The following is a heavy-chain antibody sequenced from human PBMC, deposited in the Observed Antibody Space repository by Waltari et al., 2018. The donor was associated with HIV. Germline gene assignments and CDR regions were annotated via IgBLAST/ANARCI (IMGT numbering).Heavy chain of an antibody. D-gene: IGHD3-3*01. V-gene: IGHV4-34*04. CDR2: VNHSGKR. J-gene: IGHJ5*02. CDR1: GGSFSGSY. Sequence: QVQLQQWGAGLLKPSETLSLTCAVYGGSFSGSYWTWIRQAPGQGLEWIGEVNHSGKRNPSPSPKVRPTGSVVTSKKQFSLRMKSVTGADSAVYFCAREKSLASEWYGIFYLDAWGQGTLVSVPS. CDR3: AREKSLASEWYGIFYLDA.